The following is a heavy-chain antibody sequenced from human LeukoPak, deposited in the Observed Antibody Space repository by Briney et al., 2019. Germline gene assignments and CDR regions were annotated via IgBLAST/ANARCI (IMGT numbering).Heavy chain of an antibody. CDR1: GYTFTSHY. V-gene: IGHV1-46*01. J-gene: IGHJ4*02. D-gene: IGHD6-19*01. Sequence: ASVKMSCKASGYTFTSHYMFWVRQAPGQGLEWMGIINPSGGSTTYAQNFQGRISMTRNTSISTAYMELSSLRSEDTAVYYCARASSGGDYWGQGTLVTVSS. CDR3: ARASSGGDY. CDR2: INPSGGST.